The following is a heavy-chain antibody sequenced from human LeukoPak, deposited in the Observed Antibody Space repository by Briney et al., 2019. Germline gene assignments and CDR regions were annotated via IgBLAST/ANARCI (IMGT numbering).Heavy chain of an antibody. D-gene: IGHD3-9*01. J-gene: IGHJ4*02. Sequence: PGGSLRLSCAASGFIFSNAWMNWVRQAPGKGLXXVGRIKSKTDGGTTDYAAPVKGRFIISRDDSKNTLYLQMNSLKTEDTALYYCTTVYLTGEGNDYWGQGTLVTVSS. CDR2: IKSKTDGGTT. CDR1: GFIFSNAW. CDR3: TTVYLTGEGNDY. V-gene: IGHV3-15*07.